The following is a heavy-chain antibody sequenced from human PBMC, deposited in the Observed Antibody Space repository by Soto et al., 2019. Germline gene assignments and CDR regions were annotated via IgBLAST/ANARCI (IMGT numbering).Heavy chain of an antibody. J-gene: IGHJ6*03. D-gene: IGHD3-3*01. Sequence: SETLSLTCTVSGGFSSSYYWSWIRQPPGKGLELIGYIYYSGSTKYNPSLKSRITINPYTSKNQFSLQLTSVTTEDKAVYYCSRGSWDDVSGNYYMDVWGKGTMVTVSS. V-gene: IGHV4-59*12. CDR2: IYYSGST. CDR1: GGFSSSYY. CDR3: SRGSWDDVSGNYYMDV.